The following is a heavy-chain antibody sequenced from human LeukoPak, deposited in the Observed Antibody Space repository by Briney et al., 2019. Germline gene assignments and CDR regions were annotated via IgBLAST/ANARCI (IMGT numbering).Heavy chain of an antibody. Sequence: ASVKVSCKASGYTFTGYYMHWVRQAPGQGLEWMGWINPNSGGTNYAQKFQGRVTMTRDTSISTAYMELSRLTSDDTAVYYCARASWQTVYYYYYMDVWGKGTTVTISS. CDR1: GYTFTGYY. J-gene: IGHJ6*03. V-gene: IGHV1-2*02. CDR3: ARASWQTVYYYYYMDV. CDR2: INPNSGGT.